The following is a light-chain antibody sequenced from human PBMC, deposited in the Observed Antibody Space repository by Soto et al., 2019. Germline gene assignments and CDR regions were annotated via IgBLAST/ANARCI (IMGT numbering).Light chain of an antibody. V-gene: IGKV3D-15*01. CDR1: QTVSSS. CDR3: QQYKDWPTT. Sequence: PGERVPLSCRASQTVSSSSLTWCQQKPGQAPGLLIYGASTRATAIPARFSGSGAGTDFTLTITSLQSEDFGVYFCQQYKDWPTTFGQGTKV. J-gene: IGKJ1*01. CDR2: GAS.